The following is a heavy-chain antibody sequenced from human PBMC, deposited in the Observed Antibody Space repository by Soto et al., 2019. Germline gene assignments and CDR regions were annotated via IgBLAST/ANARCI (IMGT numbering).Heavy chain of an antibody. Sequence: QVQLVQSGAEVKKPGASVKVFCKASGYTFTDYAIHWVRQAPGQRLEWMGWIAPGNGNTTYSQNFQGRVTITRDTSATTAYMELSSLRSEDTAVYYCAKGSRMWTPDYWGQGTLVTVSS. V-gene: IGHV1-3*01. J-gene: IGHJ4*02. CDR3: AKGSRMWTPDY. CDR1: GYTFTDYA. D-gene: IGHD2-21*01. CDR2: IAPGNGNT.